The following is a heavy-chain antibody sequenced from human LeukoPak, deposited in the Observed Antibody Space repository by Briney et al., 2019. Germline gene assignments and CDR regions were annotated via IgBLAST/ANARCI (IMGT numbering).Heavy chain of an antibody. D-gene: IGHD3-10*01. V-gene: IGHV3-15*01. Sequence: GGSLRLSCAASGFTFSSYALSWVRQAPGKGLEWVGRIKSKTDGGTTDYAAPVKGRFTISRDDSKNTLYLQMNSLKTEDTAVYYCTTDLTYYYGSGSYYYWGQGTLVTVSS. J-gene: IGHJ4*02. CDR1: GFTFSSYA. CDR2: IKSKTDGGTT. CDR3: TTDLTYYYGSGSYYY.